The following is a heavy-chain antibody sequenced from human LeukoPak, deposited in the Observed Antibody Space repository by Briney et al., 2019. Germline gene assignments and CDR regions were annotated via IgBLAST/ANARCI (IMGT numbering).Heavy chain of an antibody. CDR3: ASTPQYSYGYRFVY. D-gene: IGHD5-18*01. CDR1: GGSISSGGYS. Sequence: SQTLSLTCAVSGGSISSGGYSWSWIRQPPGEGLEWIGYIYHSGSTYYNPSLKSRVTISVDRSKNQFSLKLSSVTAADTAVYYCASTPQYSYGYRFVYWGQGTLVTVSS. CDR2: IYHSGST. J-gene: IGHJ4*02. V-gene: IGHV4-30-2*01.